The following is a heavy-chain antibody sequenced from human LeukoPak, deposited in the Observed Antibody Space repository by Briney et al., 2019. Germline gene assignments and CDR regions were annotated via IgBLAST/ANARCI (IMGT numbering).Heavy chain of an antibody. D-gene: IGHD2-2*01. CDR1: GFTFSSYA. V-gene: IGHV3-23*01. CDR2: ISGSGGST. J-gene: IGHJ5*02. CDR3: AKGDIVVVPAANWFDP. Sequence: GGSLRLSSAASGFTFSSYAMSWVRQAPGKGLEWVSAISGSGGSTYYADSVKGRFTLSRDNSKNTLYLQMNSLRAEDTAVYYCAKGDIVVVPAANWFDPWGQGTLVTVSS.